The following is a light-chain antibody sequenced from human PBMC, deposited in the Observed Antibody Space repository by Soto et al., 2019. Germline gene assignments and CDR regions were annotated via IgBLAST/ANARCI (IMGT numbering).Light chain of an antibody. CDR3: QDFGSLPYT. Sequence: ELVLTQSPDTLSLSPGERATLSCRASQSVTSGHLGWYQQEPGQAPRLLIYGASTRAAGIPDRFSGSGSGTHYTLTISRLEPEDFAVYYCQDFGSLPYTFGQGTKLEIK. CDR1: QSVTSGH. CDR2: GAS. J-gene: IGKJ2*01. V-gene: IGKV3-20*01.